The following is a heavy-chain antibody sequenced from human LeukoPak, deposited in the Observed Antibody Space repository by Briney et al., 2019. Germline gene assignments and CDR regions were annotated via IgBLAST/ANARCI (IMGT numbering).Heavy chain of an antibody. V-gene: IGHV1-2*07. J-gene: IGHJ5*02. CDR3: ARASFWESPINWFDP. D-gene: IGHD3-16*01. CDR1: GYTFIGYY. Sequence: ASVKVSCKTSGYTFIGYYMHWVRQAPGQGLERMGWINPKNGGANYAPSFQGRVTMTRDRSTSTVYMELTRLTSDDTAVYYCARASFWESPINWFDPWGQGTLVTVSS. CDR2: INPKNGGA.